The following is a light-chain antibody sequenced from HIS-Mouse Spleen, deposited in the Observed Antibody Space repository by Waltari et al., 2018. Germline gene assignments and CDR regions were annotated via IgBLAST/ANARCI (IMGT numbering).Light chain of an antibody. CDR2: EVS. CDR1: SRDGGGYDY. J-gene: IGLJ2*01. V-gene: IGLV2-8*01. Sequence: QSALTQPPSASGSPGQSVTISCTGTSRDGGGYDYVSWYQQHPGKAPKLMIYEVSKRPSGVPDRFSGSKSGNTASLTVSGLQAEDEADYYCSSYAGSNNVVFGGGTKLTVL. CDR3: SSYAGSNNVV.